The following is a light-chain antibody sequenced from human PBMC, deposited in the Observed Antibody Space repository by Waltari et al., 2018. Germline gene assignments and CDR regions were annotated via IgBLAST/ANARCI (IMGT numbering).Light chain of an antibody. CDR1: QSISNW. J-gene: IGKJ2*01. V-gene: IGKV1-5*03. CDR2: KAS. CDR3: QQYNTYSS. Sequence: DIQMTQSTPSLSASVGERVTITCRASQSISNWLAWYQQKPGKAPILLIYKASILKSGVPSRFSGSGSGTQFTLTISSLQPGDFATYYCQQYNTYSSFGQGTKLEIK.